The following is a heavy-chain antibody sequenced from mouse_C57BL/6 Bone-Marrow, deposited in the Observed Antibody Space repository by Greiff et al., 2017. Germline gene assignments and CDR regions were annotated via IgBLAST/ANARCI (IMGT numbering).Heavy chain of an antibody. CDR1: GYTFTSYW. Sequence: VQLQQPGTELVKPGASVKLSCKASGYTFTSYWMHWVKQRPGQGLEWIGNINPSNGGTNYNEKFKSKATLSVDKYSSPAYMQLSSLTSEDSAVYYCARGATMVTTRGFADWGQGTLVTVSA. J-gene: IGHJ3*01. D-gene: IGHD2-2*01. CDR2: INPSNGGT. V-gene: IGHV1-53*01. CDR3: ARGATMVTTRGFAD.